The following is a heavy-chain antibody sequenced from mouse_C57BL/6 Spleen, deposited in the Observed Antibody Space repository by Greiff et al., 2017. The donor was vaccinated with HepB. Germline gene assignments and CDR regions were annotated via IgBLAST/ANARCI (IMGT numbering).Heavy chain of an antibody. CDR1: GFTFSSYA. CDR2: ISSGGDYI. CDR3: TRDPYDY. V-gene: IGHV5-9-1*02. J-gene: IGHJ2*01. Sequence: EVKLMESGAGLVKPGGSLKLSCAASGFTFSSYAMSWVRQTPEKRLEWVAYISSGGDYIYYADTVKGRFTISRDNARNTLYLQMSSLKSEDTAMCYCTRDPYDYWGQGTTLTVSS.